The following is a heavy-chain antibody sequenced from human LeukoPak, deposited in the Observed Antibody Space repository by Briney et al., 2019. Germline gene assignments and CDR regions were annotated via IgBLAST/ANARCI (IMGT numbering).Heavy chain of an antibody. J-gene: IGHJ6*02. V-gene: IGHV4-34*01. Sequence: SETLSLTCAVYGGSFSGYYWSWIRQPPGKGLEWIGEINHSGSTNYNPSLKSRVTISVDTSKNQFSLKLSSVTAADTAVYYCASHPLNYRSGPYYYYYGTDVWGQGTTVTVSS. CDR2: INHSGST. CDR1: GGSFSGYY. D-gene: IGHD5-24*01. CDR3: ASHPLNYRSGPYYYYYGTDV.